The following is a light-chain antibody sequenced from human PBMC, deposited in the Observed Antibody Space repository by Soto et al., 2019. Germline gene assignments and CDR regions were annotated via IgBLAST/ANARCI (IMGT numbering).Light chain of an antibody. CDR3: QQYGSSPQT. CDR2: GAS. CDR1: ESVRSSY. Sequence: EIVLTQSPGTLSLSPGERATLSCRASESVRSSYLAWYQQKPGQAPRLLMYGASSRATGIPDRFSGSGPGTDFTLTISRLEPEDFVVYYCQQYGSSPQTFGQGTKVEI. J-gene: IGKJ1*01. V-gene: IGKV3-20*01.